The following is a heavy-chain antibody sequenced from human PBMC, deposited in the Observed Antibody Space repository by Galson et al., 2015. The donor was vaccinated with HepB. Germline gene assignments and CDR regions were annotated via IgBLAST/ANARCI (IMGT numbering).Heavy chain of an antibody. J-gene: IGHJ3*02. Sequence: SLRLSCAASGFTVSSNYMSWVRQAPGKGLEWVSVTYSSGNTYYADSVKGRFTISRDNSKNTLYVQMSSLRAEDTAVYYCAAGYYYDRSGYLGDTFDIWGQGTMVTVSS. CDR3: AAGYYYDRSGYLGDTFDI. V-gene: IGHV3-53*01. CDR2: TYSSGNT. CDR1: GFTVSSNY. D-gene: IGHD3-22*01.